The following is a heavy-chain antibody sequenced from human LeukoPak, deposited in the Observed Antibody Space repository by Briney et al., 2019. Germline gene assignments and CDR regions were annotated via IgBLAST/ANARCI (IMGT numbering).Heavy chain of an antibody. Sequence: GGSLRLSCAASGFTFSSYWMNWVRQVPGKGLVWVSRIVSDGSNTNYADSVKGRFIISRDNAKNTLYLQMNSLRVEDTAVYYCARGRHHGNDYWGQGTLVTVSS. D-gene: IGHD4-23*01. CDR3: ARGRHHGNDY. CDR2: IVSDGSNT. V-gene: IGHV3-74*01. J-gene: IGHJ4*02. CDR1: GFTFSSYW.